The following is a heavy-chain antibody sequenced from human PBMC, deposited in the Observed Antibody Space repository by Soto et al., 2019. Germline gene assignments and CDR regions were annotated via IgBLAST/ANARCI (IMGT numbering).Heavy chain of an antibody. D-gene: IGHD6-25*01. Sequence: EVQLVESGGGLVQPGGSLRLSCAASGFTFGNYWMTWVRQDPGKGLEWVANIKGDGSAKSYLDSVRGRFTVSRDNAENSLFLQMNILRAEDTALYYCSRDVSPGRSGYYLDAFDIWGQGTMVTVS. V-gene: IGHV3-7*05. CDR1: GFTFGNYW. CDR2: IKGDGSAK. CDR3: SRDVSPGRSGYYLDAFDI. J-gene: IGHJ3*02.